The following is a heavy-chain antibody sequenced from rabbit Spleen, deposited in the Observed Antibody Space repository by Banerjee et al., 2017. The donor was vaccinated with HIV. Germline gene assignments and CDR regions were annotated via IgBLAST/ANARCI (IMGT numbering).Heavy chain of an antibody. V-gene: IGHV1S45*01. J-gene: IGHJ6*01. CDR2: IAGGSSGFT. CDR1: GFSFSSSDY. CDR3: ARDTGSSFSSYGMDL. D-gene: IGHD8-1*01. Sequence: QEQLVESGGGLVQPGASLTLTCTASGFSFSSSDYMCWVRQAPGKGLEWISCIAGGSSGFTYSATWAKGRFTISKTSSTTVTLQMTSLTVADTATYFCARDTGSSFSSYGMDLWGQGTLVTVS.